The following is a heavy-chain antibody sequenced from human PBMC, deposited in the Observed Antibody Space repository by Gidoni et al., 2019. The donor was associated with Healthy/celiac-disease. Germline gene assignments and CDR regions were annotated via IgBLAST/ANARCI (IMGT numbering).Heavy chain of an antibody. CDR3: AKDLPDIVVVVAATPPFDY. D-gene: IGHD2-15*01. Sequence: EVQLVESGGGLVQPGGSLRLSCSASGFTFSSYAMSWVRQAPGKGLEWVSAISGSGGSTYYADSVKGRFPISRDNSKNTLYLQMNSLRAEDTAVYYCAKDLPDIVVVVAATPPFDYWGQGTLVTVSS. CDR2: ISGSGGST. V-gene: IGHV3-23*04. CDR1: GFTFSSYA. J-gene: IGHJ4*02.